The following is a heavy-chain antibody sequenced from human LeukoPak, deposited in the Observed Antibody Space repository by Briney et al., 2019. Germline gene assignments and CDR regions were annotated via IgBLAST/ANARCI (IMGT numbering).Heavy chain of an antibody. J-gene: IGHJ4*02. V-gene: IGHV4-34*01. CDR1: GGSFSGYY. CDR3: ARVPESVGINYFDY. D-gene: IGHD1-26*01. Sequence: PSETLSLTCAVYGGSFSGYYWSWIRQPPGRGLEWIGEINHRGCTNRNSSLKSRVTISVDTSKNQFSLKVTSVIAADTAVYYCARVPESVGINYFDYWGQGILVTVSS. CDR2: INHRGCT.